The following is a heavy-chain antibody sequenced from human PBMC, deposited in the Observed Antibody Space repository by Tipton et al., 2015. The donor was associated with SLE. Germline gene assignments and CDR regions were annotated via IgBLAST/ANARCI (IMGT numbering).Heavy chain of an antibody. CDR3: ASHPRHNRDDSDSVDGLDI. CDR1: RFTFSNSD. D-gene: IGHD1-1*01. J-gene: IGHJ3*02. V-gene: IGHV3-48*03. CDR2: ISSSGSTI. Sequence: SLRLSCVASRFTFSNSDMNWVRQAPGKGLEWISYISSSGSTIFYADSVKGRFTISRVNSKNSLYLQMNSLRAEDTAVYYCASHPRHNRDDSDSVDGLDIWGQGTMVTVSS.